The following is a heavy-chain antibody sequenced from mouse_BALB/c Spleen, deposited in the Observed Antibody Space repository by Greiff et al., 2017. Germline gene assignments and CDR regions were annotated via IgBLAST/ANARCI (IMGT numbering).Heavy chain of an antibody. CDR1: GYSITSDYA. CDR3: ASRYYYFDY. Sequence: EVKLMESGPGLVKPSQSLSLTCTVTGYSITSDYAWNWIRQFPGNQLEWMGYISYSGSTSYNPSLKSRISITRDTSKNQFFLQLNSVTTEDTATYYCASRYYYFDYWGQGTTLTVSS. J-gene: IGHJ2*01. V-gene: IGHV3-2*02. CDR2: ISYSGST. D-gene: IGHD1-1*01.